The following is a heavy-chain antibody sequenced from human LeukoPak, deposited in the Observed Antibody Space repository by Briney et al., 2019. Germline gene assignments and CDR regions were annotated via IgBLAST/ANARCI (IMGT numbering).Heavy chain of an antibody. CDR2: ISGSGGST. CDR1: GFTFSSYA. D-gene: IGHD3-22*01. V-gene: IGHV3-23*01. J-gene: IGHJ6*02. Sequence: GGSLRLSCAASGFTFSSYAMSWVRQAPGKGLEWVSAISGSGGSTYYADSVKGRFTISRDNSKNTLYLRMNSLRAEDTAVYYCAKDQVSAMIVVVISYGMDVWGQGTTVTVSS. CDR3: AKDQVSAMIVVVISYGMDV.